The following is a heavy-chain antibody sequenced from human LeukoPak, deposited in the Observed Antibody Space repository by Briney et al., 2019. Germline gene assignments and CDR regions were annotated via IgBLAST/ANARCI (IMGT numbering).Heavy chain of an antibody. CDR2: IIPIFGTA. CDR3: ALQGERWELLRAYFQH. J-gene: IGHJ1*01. CDR1: VCTFSNYA. V-gene: IGHV1-69*05. D-gene: IGHD1-26*01. Sequence: SVTVSCKASVCTFSNYAISWLRQAPGQGLEWMGGIIPIFGTANYAQKFQGRVTITTDESTSTAYMELSSLRSEDTAVYYCALQGERWELLRAYFQHWGQGTLVTVSS.